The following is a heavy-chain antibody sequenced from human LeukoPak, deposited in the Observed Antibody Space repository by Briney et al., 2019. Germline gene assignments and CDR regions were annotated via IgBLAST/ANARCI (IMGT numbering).Heavy chain of an antibody. D-gene: IGHD6-19*01. Sequence: ASVKVSCKASGYTFTSYGISWVRQAPGQGLEWMGWISAYNGNTNYAQKLQGRVTMTTDASTSTAYMELRSLRSDDTAVYYCARESRNIAVAGTTPDNDYWGQGTLVTVSS. V-gene: IGHV1-18*01. J-gene: IGHJ4*02. CDR1: GYTFTSYG. CDR2: ISAYNGNT. CDR3: ARESRNIAVAGTTPDNDY.